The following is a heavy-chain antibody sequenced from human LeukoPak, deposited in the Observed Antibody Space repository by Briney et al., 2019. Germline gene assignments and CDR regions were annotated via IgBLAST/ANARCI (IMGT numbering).Heavy chain of an antibody. D-gene: IGHD3-22*01. CDR3: ARDPRNYYDSSGYYPRHDRLFDY. V-gene: IGHV3-74*03. CDR1: GGSFSGYY. J-gene: IGHJ4*02. CDR2: INSDGSST. Sequence: ETLSLTCAVYGGSFSGYYWSWIRQPPGKGLVWVSRINSDGSSTTHADPVKGRFTISRDNAKKTLYLQMNSLRVEDTAVYYCARDPRNYYDSSGYYPRHDRLFDYWGQGTLVTVSS.